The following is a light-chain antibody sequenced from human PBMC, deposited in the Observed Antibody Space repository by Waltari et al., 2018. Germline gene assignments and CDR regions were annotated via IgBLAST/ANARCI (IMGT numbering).Light chain of an antibody. V-gene: IGKV3-15*01. CDR3: LQYKNWPPLYT. CDR1: QSISSN. CDR2: CSS. J-gene: IGKJ2*01. Sequence: DIVMTQSPATLSVSPGERATLSCRASQSISSNLVWYQHKPGPAPRVLIYCSSTRATGIPARFSGSVSGTEFTLTITSLQSEDCAVYYCLQYKNWPPLYTFGQGTKLEI.